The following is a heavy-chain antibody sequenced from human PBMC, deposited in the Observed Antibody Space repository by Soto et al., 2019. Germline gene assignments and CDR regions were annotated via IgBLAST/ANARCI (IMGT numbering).Heavy chain of an antibody. V-gene: IGHV4-34*01. CDR3: ARADRTLVTSYSLDV. CDR1: GGSFSGYY. J-gene: IGHJ6*02. CDR2: INHSGTI. Sequence: ASETLSLTCAVYGGSFSGYYWTWIRQPPGKGLEWIGEINHSGTINFNPSLKSRLTISLDTSKKHFSLNLSSVTDAYTAAYYCARADRTLVTSYSLDVWGQGTTVTVSS. D-gene: IGHD2-21*02.